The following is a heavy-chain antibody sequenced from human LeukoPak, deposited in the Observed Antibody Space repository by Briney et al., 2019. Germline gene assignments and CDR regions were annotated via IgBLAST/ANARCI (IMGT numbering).Heavy chain of an antibody. CDR1: GGSFSGYY. Sequence: SETLSLTCAVYGGSFSGYYWSWIRQPPGKGLEWIGEINHSGSTNYNPSLKSRVPISVDTSKNQFSLKLSSVTAADTAVYYCARGPNYAFDIWGQGTMATVS. CDR2: INHSGST. J-gene: IGHJ3*02. D-gene: IGHD5-24*01. CDR3: ARGPNYAFDI. V-gene: IGHV4-34*01.